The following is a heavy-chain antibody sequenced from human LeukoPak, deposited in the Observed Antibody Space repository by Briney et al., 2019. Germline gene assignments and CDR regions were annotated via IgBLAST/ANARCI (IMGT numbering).Heavy chain of an antibody. CDR2: IIPNNGGT. D-gene: IGHD4-11*01. Sequence: ASVKVSCKASGYTFTGHYLHWVRQAPGQGLEWMGWIIPNNGGTNYAQQFQGRVTMTKDTSISTAYMELTRLTSDDTAVYYCTTGDVTQGNPHWGQGTLVTVSS. CDR1: GYTFTGHY. J-gene: IGHJ4*02. CDR3: TTGDVTQGNPH. V-gene: IGHV1-2*02.